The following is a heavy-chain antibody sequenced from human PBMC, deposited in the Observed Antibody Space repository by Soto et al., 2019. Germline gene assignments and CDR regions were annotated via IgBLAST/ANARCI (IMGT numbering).Heavy chain of an antibody. CDR2: IFSNDEK. J-gene: IGHJ6*02. V-gene: IGHV2-26*01. D-gene: IGHD6-25*01. CDR3: ARISPQAAGGGMDV. Sequence: QVTLKESGPVLVKPTETLTLTCTVSGFSLSNARMGVSWIRQPPGKPLEWLAHIFSNDEKSYSTSLKSRLTISKDTSKSQVVLTMTNMDPVDTATYYCARISPQAAGGGMDVWGQGTTVTVSS. CDR1: GFSLSNARMG.